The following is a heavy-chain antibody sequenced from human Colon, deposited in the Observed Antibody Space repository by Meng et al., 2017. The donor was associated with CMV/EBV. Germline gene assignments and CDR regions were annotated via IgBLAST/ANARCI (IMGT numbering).Heavy chain of an antibody. CDR1: GYTFTGYY. V-gene: IGHV1-2*02. J-gene: IGHJ1*01. CDR3: ATVSSGYYLYFQH. D-gene: IGHD3-22*01. Sequence: VQLVQLVAELKKPGASVKVSCKASGYTFTGYYMHWVRQAPGQGLEWMGWINPNSGGTNYAQKFQGRVTMTRDTSISTAYMELSRLRSDDAAVYYCATVSSGYYLYFQHWGQGTLVTVSS. CDR2: INPNSGGT.